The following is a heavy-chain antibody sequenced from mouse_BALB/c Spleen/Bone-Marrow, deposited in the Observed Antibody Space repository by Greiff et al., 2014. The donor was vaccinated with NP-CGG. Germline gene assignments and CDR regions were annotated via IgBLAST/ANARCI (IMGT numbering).Heavy chain of an antibody. CDR1: GFTFSDYY. J-gene: IGHJ2*01. Sequence: EVMLVEVGGGLVKPGGSLKLSCAASGFTFSDYYMYWVRQTPEKRLEWVATISDGGSYTYYPDSVKGRFTISRDNAKNNLYLQMSSLKSEDTAMYYCARGSSYFDYWGQGTTLTVSS. CDR2: ISDGGSYT. D-gene: IGHD1-1*01. V-gene: IGHV5-4*02. CDR3: ARGSSYFDY.